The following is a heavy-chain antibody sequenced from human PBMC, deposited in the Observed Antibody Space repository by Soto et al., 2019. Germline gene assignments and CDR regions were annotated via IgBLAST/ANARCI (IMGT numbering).Heavy chain of an antibody. V-gene: IGHV1-46*01. D-gene: IGHD2-15*01. Sequence: VKVSCKASGYLFTAYSMHWVRLAPGQGLEWMGVVNPSGGSTKYAQNFQGRVTMTRDTSTTTIYMELSSLRSDDTAIYYCAREENCSGGTCYSEYFHRWGQGTLVTVSS. J-gene: IGHJ1*01. CDR3: AREENCSGGTCYSEYFHR. CDR2: VNPSGGST. CDR1: GYLFTAYS.